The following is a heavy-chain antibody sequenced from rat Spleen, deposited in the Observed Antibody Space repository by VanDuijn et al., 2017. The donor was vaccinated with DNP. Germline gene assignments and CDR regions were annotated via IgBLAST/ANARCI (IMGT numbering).Heavy chain of an antibody. Sequence: EVQLKESGPGLVQPSQTLSLTCTVSGFSLTDYSVHWVRQPPGKGLEWMGLMWSGGSTAYNSALKSRLSISRDTSKSQVFLKMNSLQTEDTAIYYCARERATGYVMDAWGQGASVTVSS. D-gene: IGHD5-1*01. CDR2: MWSGGST. CDR1: GFSLTDYS. J-gene: IGHJ4*01. CDR3: ARERATGYVMDA. V-gene: IGHV2S63*01.